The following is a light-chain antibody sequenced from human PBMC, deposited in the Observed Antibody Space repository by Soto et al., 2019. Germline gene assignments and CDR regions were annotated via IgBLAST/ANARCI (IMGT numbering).Light chain of an antibody. CDR3: QSYDSSLSGSV. V-gene: IGLV1-40*01. J-gene: IGLJ2*01. CDR1: SSNIGAGYD. Sequence: QSVLTQPPSVSGAPGQRVTISCTGSSSNIGAGYDVHWYQHFPGTAPKLLIYGNTNRASGVPDRFSGSKSGTSASLAITGLQAEDEADYYCQSYDSSLSGSVFGGGTKVTVL. CDR2: GNT.